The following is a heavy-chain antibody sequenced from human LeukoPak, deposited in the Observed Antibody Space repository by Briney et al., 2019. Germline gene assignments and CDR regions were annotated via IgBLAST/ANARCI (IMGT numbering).Heavy chain of an antibody. D-gene: IGHD4-23*01. V-gene: IGHV4-34*01. CDR2: INPGGST. CDR3: ARATYGGPVYYYYMDV. CDR1: GGTFSGYY. Sequence: SETLSLTCAGYGGTFSGYYWSWIRQSPGKGLEWIGEINPGGSTNYNPSLKSRVTISVDTSKNQFSLKLSSVTAADTAVYYCARATYGGPVYYYYMDVWGKGTTVTVSS. J-gene: IGHJ6*03.